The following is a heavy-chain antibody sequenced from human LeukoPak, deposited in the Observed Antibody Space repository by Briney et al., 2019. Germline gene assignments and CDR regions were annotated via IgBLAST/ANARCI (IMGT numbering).Heavy chain of an antibody. CDR3: AKGGNYNWNDVVPFY. J-gene: IGHJ4*02. V-gene: IGHV3-21*04. CDR1: GFTFSSYE. Sequence: GGSLRLSCAASGFTFSSYEMNWVRQAPGKGLEWVSSISRSNIYKYYADSVKGRFTISRDNSKNTLYLQMNSLRAEDTAVYYCAKGGNYNWNDVVPFYWGQGTLVTVSS. CDR2: ISRSNIYK. D-gene: IGHD1-1*01.